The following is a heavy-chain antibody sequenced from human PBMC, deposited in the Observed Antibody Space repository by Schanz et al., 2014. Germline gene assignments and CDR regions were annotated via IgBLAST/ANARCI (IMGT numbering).Heavy chain of an antibody. V-gene: IGHV3-21*02. CDR3: ARPSDSSWYMDV. CDR2: ISSSSSYI. J-gene: IGHJ6*03. Sequence: EVQLVESGGGLVKPGGSLGLSCAASGFTFSTYYMNWVRQAPGKGLEWVSSISSSSSYISYADSVKGRFTISRDNAKNSLYLQMNSLRAEDTAVYYCARPSDSSWYMDVWGKGTTVTVS. D-gene: IGHD2-21*02. CDR1: GFTFSTYY.